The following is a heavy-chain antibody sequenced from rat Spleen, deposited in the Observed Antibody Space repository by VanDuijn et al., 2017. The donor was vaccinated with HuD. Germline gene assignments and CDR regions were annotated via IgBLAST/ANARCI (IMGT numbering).Heavy chain of an antibody. CDR2: ISTGGGKT. J-gene: IGHJ2*01. D-gene: IGHD1-4*01. CDR1: GFIFSNYD. V-gene: IGHV5-25*01. CDR3: ARRPGPDY. Sequence: EVQLVESGGGLVQPGRSLKLSCAASGFIFSNYDMAWVRQAPTKGLEWIASISTGGGKTDYRDSVKGRFTISRDNAKSTLYLQMNSLRSEDTATYYCARRPGPDYWGQGVMVTVSS.